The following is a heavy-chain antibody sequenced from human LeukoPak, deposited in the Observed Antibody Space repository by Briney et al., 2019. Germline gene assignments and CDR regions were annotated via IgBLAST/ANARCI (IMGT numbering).Heavy chain of an antibody. J-gene: IGHJ6*02. CDR1: GGSISSYY. CDR3: AKVAGYYYGMDV. V-gene: IGHV4-59*01. CDR2: IYYSGST. D-gene: IGHD6-19*01. Sequence: KPSETLSLTCTVSGGSISSYYWSWIRQPPGKGLEWIGYIYYSGSTNYNPSLKSRVTISVDTSKNQFSLKLSSVTAADTAVYYCAKVAGYYYGMDVWGQGTTVTVSS.